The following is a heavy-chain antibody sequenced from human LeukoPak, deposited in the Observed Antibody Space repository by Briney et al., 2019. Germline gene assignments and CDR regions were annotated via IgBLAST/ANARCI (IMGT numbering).Heavy chain of an antibody. CDR1: GFTFCSYG. CDR3: AKPALLQYSYGLFFDY. J-gene: IGHJ4*02. D-gene: IGHD5-18*01. CDR2: IRSDGSIK. Sequence: GGSLRLSCAASGFTFCSYGMHWVRQAPGKGLEWVIFIRSDGSIKYYADSVKGRFTISRDNSKNTLYLQMNSLRAEDTAVYYCAKPALLQYSYGLFFDYWGQGTLVTVSS. V-gene: IGHV3-30*02.